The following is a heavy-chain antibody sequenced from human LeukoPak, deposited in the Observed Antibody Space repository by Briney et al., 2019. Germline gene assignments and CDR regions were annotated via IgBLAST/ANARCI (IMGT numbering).Heavy chain of an antibody. CDR3: ARRGSDFWSGDKAFDI. CDR1: GGSISSDY. J-gene: IGHJ3*02. V-gene: IGHV4-59*01. D-gene: IGHD3-3*01. CDR2: IYYSVST. Sequence: SETLSLTCTVSGGSISSDYWNWIRQPPGKGLEWIGYIYYSVSTNYNPSLKSRVTISVDTSKNQFSLKLTSVTAADTAVYYCARRGSDFWSGDKAFDIWGQGTMVTVSS.